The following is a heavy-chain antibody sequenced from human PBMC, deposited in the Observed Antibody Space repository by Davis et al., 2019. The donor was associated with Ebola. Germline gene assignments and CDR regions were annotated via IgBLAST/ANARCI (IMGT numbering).Heavy chain of an antibody. Sequence: GESLKISCAASGFSFSDHAMHWVRQAPGRGLEWVAVIWDDGSNKYYADSVKGRFTISRDNSKNTLYLQMDSLSAEDTAVYYCVRDQYYYGSENYYTNYFDNWGQGTLVTVSS. CDR3: VRDQYYYGSENYYTNYFDN. CDR2: IWDDGSNK. V-gene: IGHV3-33*08. CDR1: GFSFSDHA. J-gene: IGHJ4*02. D-gene: IGHD3-10*01.